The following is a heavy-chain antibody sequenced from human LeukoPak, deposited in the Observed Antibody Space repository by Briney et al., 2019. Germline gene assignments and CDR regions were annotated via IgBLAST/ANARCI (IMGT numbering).Heavy chain of an antibody. CDR1: GGSISSYY. V-gene: IGHV4-59*01. CDR3: ARSFDFWSGSNFDY. J-gene: IGHJ4*02. Sequence: PSETLSLTCTVSGGSISSYYWSWIRQPPGKGLEWIGYIYYSGSTNYNPSLKSRVTISVDTSKNQFSLKLSSVTAADTAVYYCARSFDFWSGSNFDYWGQGTLVTVSS. D-gene: IGHD3-3*01. CDR2: IYYSGST.